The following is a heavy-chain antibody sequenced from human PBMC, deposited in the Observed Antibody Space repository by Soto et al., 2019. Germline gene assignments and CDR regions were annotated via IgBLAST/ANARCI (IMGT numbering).Heavy chain of an antibody. D-gene: IGHD6-13*01. CDR1: GGSISSYY. Sequence: SETLSLTCTVSGGSISSYYWSWIRQPPGKGLEWIGYIYYSGSTNYNPSLKSRVTISVDTSKNQFSLKLSSVTAADTAVYYCALAAAGTGLFDYWGQGTLVTVS. CDR2: IYYSGST. CDR3: ALAAAGTGLFDY. V-gene: IGHV4-59*01. J-gene: IGHJ4*02.